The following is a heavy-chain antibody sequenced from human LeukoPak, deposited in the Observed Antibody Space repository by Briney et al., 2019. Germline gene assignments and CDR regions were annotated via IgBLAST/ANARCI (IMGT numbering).Heavy chain of an antibody. D-gene: IGHD6-13*01. CDR1: GGSISSYY. J-gene: IGHJ4*02. Sequence: SETLSLTCTVSGGSISSYYWSWIRQPPGKGLEWIGYIYYSGSTNYNPSLKSRVTISVDTPKNQFSLKLSSVTAADTAVYYCARGPGIAAAGHLDYWGQGTLVTVSS. CDR2: IYYSGST. V-gene: IGHV4-59*01. CDR3: ARGPGIAAAGHLDY.